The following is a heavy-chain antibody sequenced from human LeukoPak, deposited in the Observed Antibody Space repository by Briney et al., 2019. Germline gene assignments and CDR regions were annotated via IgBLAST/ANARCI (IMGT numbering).Heavy chain of an antibody. V-gene: IGHV1-2*02. CDR1: GYTFTGYY. D-gene: IGHD3-22*01. J-gene: IGHJ4*02. CDR3: ARGSDTSGHYSRFY. CDR2: INPNSGGT. Sequence: ASVKVSCKASGYTFTGYYIYWVRQAPGQGLEWIGWINPNSGGTNYAQKFQGRVTMTRDTSITTAYMELTRLRSDDTAVYYCARGSDTSGHYSRFYWGQGTLVTVSS.